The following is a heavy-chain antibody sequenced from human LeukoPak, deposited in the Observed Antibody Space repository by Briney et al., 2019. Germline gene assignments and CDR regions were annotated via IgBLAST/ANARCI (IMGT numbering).Heavy chain of an antibody. V-gene: IGHV4-30-4*01. CDR2: IYYSGST. Sequence: SETLSLTCTVSGGSISSGDYYWRWVRQPPGTGLEWIGYIYYSGSTYYNPSLKSRVTISVDTSKNQFSLKLSSVTAADTAVYYCASSIAAAGPFEHWGQGTLVTVSS. J-gene: IGHJ1*01. CDR3: ASSIAAAGPFEH. D-gene: IGHD6-13*01. CDR1: GGSISSGDYY.